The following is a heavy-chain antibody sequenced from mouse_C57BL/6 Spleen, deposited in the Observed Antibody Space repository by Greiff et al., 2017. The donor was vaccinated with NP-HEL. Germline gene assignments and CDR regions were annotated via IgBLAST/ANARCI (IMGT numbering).Heavy chain of an antibody. CDR1: GFTFSSYG. CDR2: ISSGGSYT. V-gene: IGHV5-6*01. Sequence: EVKLVESGGDLVKPGGSLKLSCAASGFTFSSYGMSWVRQTPDKRLEWVATISSGGSYTYYPDSVKGRFTISRDNAKNTLYLQMSSLKSEDTAMYYCARTGGNYAEYGGQGTTLTVSS. CDR3: ARTGGNYAEY. J-gene: IGHJ2*01.